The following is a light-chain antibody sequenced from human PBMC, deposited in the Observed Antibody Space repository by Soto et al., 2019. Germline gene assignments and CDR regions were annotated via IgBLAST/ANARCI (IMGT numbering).Light chain of an antibody. CDR2: DVS. Sequence: QSALTQPASVSGSPGQSITITCTGSNNDIGANKFVSWYQQHPGEAPKLIIFDVSNRPSGVSHRFSGSKSGNTASLTISRLRPEDESDYYCISFTTHLRFVFGAGSKLTVL. CDR3: ISFTTHLRFV. V-gene: IGLV2-14*03. CDR1: NNDIGANKF. J-gene: IGLJ1*01.